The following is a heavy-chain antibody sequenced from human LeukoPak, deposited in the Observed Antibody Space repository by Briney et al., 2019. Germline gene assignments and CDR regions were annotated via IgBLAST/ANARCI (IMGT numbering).Heavy chain of an antibody. CDR3: ARGYYGSGSYFLDD. Sequence: PGGSLRLSCAASGFTFSSYSMNWVRQAPGKGLEWVSYISSSGGTIYYADSVKGGFTISRENAKNSLYLQMNSLRAEDTAVYYCARGYYGSGSYFLDDWGQGTLVTVSS. CDR1: GFTFSSYS. V-gene: IGHV3-48*01. D-gene: IGHD3-10*01. J-gene: IGHJ4*02. CDR2: ISSSGGTI.